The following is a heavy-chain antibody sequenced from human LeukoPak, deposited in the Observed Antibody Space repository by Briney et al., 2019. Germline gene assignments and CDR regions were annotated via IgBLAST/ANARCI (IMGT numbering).Heavy chain of an antibody. CDR1: GGSFSGYY. J-gene: IGHJ4*02. CDR3: ARGSGCSGGSCYYLDY. D-gene: IGHD2-15*01. CDR2: ISHSGST. Sequence: SETLSLTCAVYGGSFSGYYWSWIRQPPGKGLEWIGEISHSGSTNYNPSLKSRVTISVDTSKNQFSLKLSSVTAADTAVYYCARGSGCSGGSCYYLDYWGQGTLVTVSS. V-gene: IGHV4-34*01.